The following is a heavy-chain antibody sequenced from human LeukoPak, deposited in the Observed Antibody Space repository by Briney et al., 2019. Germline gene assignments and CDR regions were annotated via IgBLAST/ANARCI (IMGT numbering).Heavy chain of an antibody. Sequence: ASVKVSCKASGYTFTSYGISWVRQAPGQGLEWMGWISAYNGNTNYAQKPQGRVTMTTDTSTSTAYMELRSLRSDDTAVYYCARQGYYYDSSGYYYRDAFDIWGQGTMVTVSS. J-gene: IGHJ3*02. V-gene: IGHV1-18*01. CDR3: ARQGYYYDSSGYYYRDAFDI. D-gene: IGHD3-22*01. CDR1: GYTFTSYG. CDR2: ISAYNGNT.